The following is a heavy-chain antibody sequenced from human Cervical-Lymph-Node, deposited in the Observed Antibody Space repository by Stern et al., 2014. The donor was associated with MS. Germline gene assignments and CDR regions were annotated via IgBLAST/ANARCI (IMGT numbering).Heavy chain of an antibody. CDR1: GYTLSKFA. Sequence: EVQLMESGGGLVQPGGSLRLSCDAAGYTLSKFAMSWVRQVPGKGLEWVAPFSAGGGGTDYADAVTGRLPIPRDKSKNTVYLETNSLRAEDTAVYYCAKSTVTSLSDYWGQGTLVTVSS. CDR2: FSAGGGGT. J-gene: IGHJ4*02. V-gene: IGHV3-23*01. D-gene: IGHD4-17*01. CDR3: AKSTVTSLSDY.